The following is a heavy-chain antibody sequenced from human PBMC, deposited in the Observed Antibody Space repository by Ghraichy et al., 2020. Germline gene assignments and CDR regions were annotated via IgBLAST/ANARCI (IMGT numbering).Heavy chain of an antibody. Sequence: GESLNSSCAASGFTFSSYGMHWVRQAPGKGLEWVAVIWYDGSNKYYADSVKGRFTISRDNSKNTLYLQMNSLRAEDTAVYYCARDHMYYYDSSGYYGGIRGPPPNFPDYWGQGTLVTVSS. J-gene: IGHJ4*02. V-gene: IGHV3-33*01. CDR1: GFTFSSYG. D-gene: IGHD3-22*01. CDR3: ARDHMYYYDSSGYYGGIRGPPPNFPDY. CDR2: IWYDGSNK.